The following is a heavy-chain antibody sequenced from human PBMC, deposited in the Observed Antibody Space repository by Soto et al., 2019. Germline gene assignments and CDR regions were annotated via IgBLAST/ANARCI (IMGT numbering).Heavy chain of an antibody. Sequence: SETLSLTCSFSCGSIYSSPDYWGWIRQPPGKGLECIGNIYYRGSSYYNPSLKSRATISVDTSKNQFFLRLSSVTATDTAVYFCARLGRDSWGQGALVTVSS. V-gene: IGHV4-39*01. D-gene: IGHD6-6*01. J-gene: IGHJ4*02. CDR2: IYYRGSS. CDR3: ARLGRDS. CDR1: CGSIYSSPDY.